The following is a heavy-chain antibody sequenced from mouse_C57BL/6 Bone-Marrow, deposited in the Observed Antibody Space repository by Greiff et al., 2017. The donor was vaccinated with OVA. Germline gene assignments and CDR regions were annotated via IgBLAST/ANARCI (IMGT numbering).Heavy chain of an antibody. CDR3: ARGDGYYVGSYAMDY. CDR2: INPGSGGT. D-gene: IGHD2-3*01. Sequence: QVQLQQSGAELVRPGPSVKVSCKASGYAFTNYLIEWVKQRPGQGLEWIGVINPGSGGTNYNEKFKGKATLTADKSSSTAYMQLSSLTSEDSAVYFCARGDGYYVGSYAMDYWGQGTSVTVSS. CDR1: GYAFTNYL. J-gene: IGHJ4*01. V-gene: IGHV1-54*01.